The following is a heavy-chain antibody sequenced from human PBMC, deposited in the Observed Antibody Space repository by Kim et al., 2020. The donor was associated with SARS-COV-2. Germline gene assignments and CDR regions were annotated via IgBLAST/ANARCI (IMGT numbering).Heavy chain of an antibody. CDR1: GGSISSSSYY. CDR3: ARERRITMVRGPNWFDP. J-gene: IGHJ5*02. CDR2: IYYSGST. Sequence: SETLSLTCTVSGGSISSSSYYWGWIRQPPGKGLEWIGSIYYSGSTYYNPSLKSRVTISVDTSKNQFSLKLSSVTAADTAVYYCARERRITMVRGPNWFDPWGQGTLVTVSS. D-gene: IGHD3-10*01. V-gene: IGHV4-39*07.